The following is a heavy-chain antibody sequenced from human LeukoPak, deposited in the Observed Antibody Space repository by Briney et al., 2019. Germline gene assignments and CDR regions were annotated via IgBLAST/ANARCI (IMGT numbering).Heavy chain of an antibody. V-gene: IGHV3-64*01. CDR2: ISSNGGST. Sequence: GGSLRLSCAAAGFTFSSYAMHWVRQAPGKGMEYGSAISSNGGSTYYANSVKGRFTISRDNSKNTLYLQMGSLRAEDMAVYYCAREGGSHRPVDYWGQGTLVTVSS. CDR1: GFTFSSYA. J-gene: IGHJ4*02. CDR3: AREGGSHRPVDY. D-gene: IGHD1-26*01.